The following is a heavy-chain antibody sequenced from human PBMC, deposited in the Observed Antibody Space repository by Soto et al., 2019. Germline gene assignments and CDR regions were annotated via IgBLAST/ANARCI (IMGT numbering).Heavy chain of an antibody. J-gene: IGHJ6*02. CDR3: ARGFCSDGSPYYGIDV. Sequence: SVKVSCKASGGTFSSYAISWVRQAPGQGLEWMGGIIPIFGTANYAQKFQGRVTITADESTSTAYMELSSLRSEDTAVYYCARGFCSDGSPYYGIDVCGQRTTVPVS. CDR2: IIPIFGTA. D-gene: IGHD3-3*01. CDR1: GGTFSSYA. V-gene: IGHV1-69*13.